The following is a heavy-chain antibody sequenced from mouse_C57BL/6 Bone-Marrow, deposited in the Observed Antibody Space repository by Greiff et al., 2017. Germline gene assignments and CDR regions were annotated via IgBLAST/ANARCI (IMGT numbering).Heavy chain of an antibody. V-gene: IGHV1-55*01. J-gene: IGHJ1*03. D-gene: IGHD2-3*01. CDR1: GYTFTSYW. Sequence: QVQLQQPGAELVKPGASVKMSCKASGYTFTSYWITWVKQRPGQGLEWIGDIYPGSGSTNYNEKFKSKATLTVDTSSSTAYMQLSSLTSEDSAVYYCAGEGLYDGYYLYLDVWGTGTTVTVSS. CDR3: AGEGLYDGYYLYLDV. CDR2: IYPGSGST.